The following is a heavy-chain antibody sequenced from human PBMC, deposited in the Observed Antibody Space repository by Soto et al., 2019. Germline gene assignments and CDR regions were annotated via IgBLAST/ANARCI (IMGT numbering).Heavy chain of an antibody. CDR3: AKDSAPGYQLLGNWFDP. CDR2: ISYDGSNK. V-gene: IGHV3-30*18. Sequence: GGSLRLSCAASGFTFSSYGMHWVRQAPGKGLEWVAVISYDGSNKYYADSVKGRFTISRDNSKNTLYLQMNSLRAEDTAVYYCAKDSAPGYQLLGNWFDPWGQGTLVTVSS. D-gene: IGHD2-2*01. J-gene: IGHJ5*02. CDR1: GFTFSSYG.